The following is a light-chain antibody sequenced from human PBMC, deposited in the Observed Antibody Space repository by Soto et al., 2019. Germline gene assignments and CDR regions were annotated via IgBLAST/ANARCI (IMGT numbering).Light chain of an antibody. V-gene: IGKV3-20*01. J-gene: IGKJ2*01. Sequence: EIVLTQSPGTLSLSPGERATLSCRASQSVSSSYLAWYQHKPGQAPRLLIYGASSRATGIPDRFSGSGSGTDFTLTISRLEPEDFALYYWQQYGSSPHTFGQGTKLEIK. CDR3: QQYGSSPHT. CDR2: GAS. CDR1: QSVSSSY.